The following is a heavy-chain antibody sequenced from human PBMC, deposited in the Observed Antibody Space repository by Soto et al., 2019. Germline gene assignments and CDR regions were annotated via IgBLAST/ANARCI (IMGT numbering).Heavy chain of an antibody. CDR3: VRGLNYYGSGSYYNH. CDR2: IDQSGST. D-gene: IGHD3-10*01. CDR1: GGYFSGYY. J-gene: IGHJ5*02. Sequence: SETLSLTCAVYGGYFSGYYWNWLRQPPGEGLEWIGKIDQSGSTNYNPSLKSRVTISVDTSKNQFSLKLSSVTAADTAVYYCVRGLNYYGSGSYYNHWGQGTLVTVSS. V-gene: IGHV4-34*01.